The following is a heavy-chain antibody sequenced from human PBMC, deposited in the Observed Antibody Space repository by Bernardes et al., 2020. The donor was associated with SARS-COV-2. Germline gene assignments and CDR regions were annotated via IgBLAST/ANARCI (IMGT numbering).Heavy chain of an antibody. J-gene: IGHJ2*01. CDR3: ARRPNAVLYYDAFDL. CDR2: IYWNGDK. Sequence: SGPTLVKPTQTLTLTCTFSGFSLSSSGVGVAWIRQPPGKALEWLATIYWNGDKRCSPSLNSRLTITKDTSKNQVVLTMTSIDPVDTATYYCARRPNAVLYYDAFDLWGRGTLVTVSS. CDR1: GFSLSSSGVG. V-gene: IGHV2-5*01. D-gene: IGHD3-22*01.